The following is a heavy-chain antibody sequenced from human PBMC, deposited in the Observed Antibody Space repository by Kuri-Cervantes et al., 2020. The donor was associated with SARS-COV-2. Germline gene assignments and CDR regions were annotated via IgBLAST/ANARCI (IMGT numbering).Heavy chain of an antibody. D-gene: IGHD3-22*01. CDR2: FDPEDGET. Sequence: ASVKVSCKVSGYTLTELSMHWVRQAPGKGLEWMGGFDPEDGETIYAQKFQGRVTMTEDTSTDTAYMELSSLRSDDTAVYYCARANHYDSSGYLDAFDIWGQGTTVTVSS. V-gene: IGHV1-24*01. CDR1: GYTLTELS. J-gene: IGHJ3*02. CDR3: ARANHYDSSGYLDAFDI.